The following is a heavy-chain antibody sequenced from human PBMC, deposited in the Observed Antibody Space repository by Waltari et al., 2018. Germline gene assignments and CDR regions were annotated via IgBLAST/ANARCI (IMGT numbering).Heavy chain of an antibody. Sequence: QVQLVQSGAAVKKPGSSVKVSCKASGGTFSSYAISWVLQAPGQGLEWMGGIIPIFGTANYAQKFQGRVTITADKSTSTAYMELSSLRSEDTAVYYCARDKRRFLPRPNAFDIWGQGTMVTVSS. CDR2: IIPIFGTA. J-gene: IGHJ3*02. V-gene: IGHV1-69*14. D-gene: IGHD3-3*01. CDR1: GGTFSSYA. CDR3: ARDKRRFLPRPNAFDI.